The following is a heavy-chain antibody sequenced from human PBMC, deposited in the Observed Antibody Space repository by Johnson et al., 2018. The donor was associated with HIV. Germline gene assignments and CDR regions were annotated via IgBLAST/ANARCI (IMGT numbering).Heavy chain of an antibody. J-gene: IGHJ3*02. V-gene: IGHV3-7*01. Sequence: VHLVESGGGVVQPGRSLRLSCAASGFTFSSYAMHWVRQAPGKGLEWVANIKQDGSEKSSADSVMGRFTISRDNAKNSLYLQMNSLRAEDTAVYYCARYSSSSRDTFDIWGQGTMVTVSS. CDR1: GFTFSSYA. CDR3: ARYSSSSRDTFDI. D-gene: IGHD6-13*01. CDR2: IKQDGSEK.